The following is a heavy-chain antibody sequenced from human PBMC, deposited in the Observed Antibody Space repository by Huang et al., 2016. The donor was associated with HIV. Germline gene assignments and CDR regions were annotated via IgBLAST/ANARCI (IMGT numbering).Heavy chain of an antibody. CDR3: ARDSGYYRYFDY. CDR2: INPNTGTP. Sequence: QVQLVQSGSELKKPGASVQVSCKVSGYTFTDCQLSGVRQAPGQGLEWMGWINPNTGTPTYAQGFTGRFVFSLDTSVSTAYRQISSLKAEDTAVYFCARDSGYYRYFDYWGQGTLVTVSS. D-gene: IGHD3-22*01. J-gene: IGHJ4*02. CDR1: GYTFTDCQ. V-gene: IGHV7-4-1*02.